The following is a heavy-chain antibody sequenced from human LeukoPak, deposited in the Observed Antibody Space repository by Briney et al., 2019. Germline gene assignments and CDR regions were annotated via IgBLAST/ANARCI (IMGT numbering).Heavy chain of an antibody. CDR1: GFSLSTSGVG. D-gene: IGHD1-26*01. V-gene: IGHV2-5*02. CDR2: IYWDDDK. CDR3: AHSRGSYLGHDAFDI. Sequence: SGPTLVKPTQTLTLTCTFSGFSLSTSGVGVGWIRQPPGKALEWLALIYWDDDKRYSPSLKSGLNITKDTSKNQVVLTMTNMDPVDTATYYCAHSRGSYLGHDAFDIWAQGTMVTVSS. J-gene: IGHJ3*02.